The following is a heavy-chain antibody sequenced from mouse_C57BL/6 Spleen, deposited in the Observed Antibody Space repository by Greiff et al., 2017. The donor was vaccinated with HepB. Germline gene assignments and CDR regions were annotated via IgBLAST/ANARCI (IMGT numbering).Heavy chain of an antibody. CDR2: INPSTGGT. D-gene: IGHD1-1*01. J-gene: IGHJ3*01. CDR3: ASYYYGSKWFAY. CDR1: GYSFTGYY. Sequence: EVQLQESGPELVKPGASVKISCKASGYSFTGYYMNWVKQSPEKSLEWIGEINPSTGGTTYNQKFKAKATLTVDKSSSTAYMQLKSLTSEDSAVYYCASYYYGSKWFAYWGQGTLVTVSA. V-gene: IGHV1-42*01.